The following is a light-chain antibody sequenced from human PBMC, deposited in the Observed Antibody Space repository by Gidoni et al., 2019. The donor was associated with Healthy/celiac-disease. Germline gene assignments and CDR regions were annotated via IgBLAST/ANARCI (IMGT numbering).Light chain of an antibody. Sequence: DIQMTQSPSSLSASVGDRVTITCQASQDISNYLNWYQQKPGKVTKLLIYDASNWEKGVPSRFSGSGFGTDFTFTISSLQPEDIATYYCQQYDNLPFFGPGTKVDIK. CDR2: DAS. CDR3: QQYDNLPF. J-gene: IGKJ3*01. CDR1: QDISNY. V-gene: IGKV1-33*01.